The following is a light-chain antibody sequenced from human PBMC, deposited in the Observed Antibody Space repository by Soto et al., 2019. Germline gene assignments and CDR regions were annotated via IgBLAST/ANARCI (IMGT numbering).Light chain of an antibody. V-gene: IGLV7-46*01. J-gene: IGLJ2*01. CDR1: TGPVTNGHF. CDR3: LLAYSGDRRI. CDR2: DTR. Sequence: QAVVTQEPSLTISPGGTVTLTCGSSTGPVTNGHFSYWFQQKPGQAPRTLIYDTRNKHSWTPARFSGSLLGGKAALTLSGAQPEDEADYYCLLAYSGDRRIFGGGTKLTVL.